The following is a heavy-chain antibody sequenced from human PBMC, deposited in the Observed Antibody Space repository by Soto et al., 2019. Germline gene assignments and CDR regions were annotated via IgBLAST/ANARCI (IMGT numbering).Heavy chain of an antibody. J-gene: IGHJ4*02. D-gene: IGHD2-2*02. CDR3: AREGRGKKAGYNGLVSLGY. V-gene: IGHV1-69*06. CDR1: GSRFSNYV. CDR2: IIPIFNTT. Sequence: QVQLVQSGAEVKTPGSSLKVSCTVSGSRFSNYVISWVRQAPGHGLEWLGRIIPIFNTTQYAQKFQGRVTITADKSTNTAPLDLSSLRSDDTAVYYCAREGRGKKAGYNGLVSLGYWGQGTLVTVSS.